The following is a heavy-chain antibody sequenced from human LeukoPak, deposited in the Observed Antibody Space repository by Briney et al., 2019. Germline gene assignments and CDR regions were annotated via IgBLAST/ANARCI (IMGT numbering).Heavy chain of an antibody. V-gene: IGHV4-39*07. D-gene: IGHD6-19*01. CDR2: IYYSGST. CDR1: GGSISSSSYY. Sequence: SSETLSLTCTVSGGSISSSSYYRGWIRQPPGKGLEWIGSIYYSGSTYYNPSLKSRVTISVDTSKNQFSLKLSSVTAADTAVYYCASGLALDYWGQGTLVTVSS. J-gene: IGHJ4*02. CDR3: ASGLALDY.